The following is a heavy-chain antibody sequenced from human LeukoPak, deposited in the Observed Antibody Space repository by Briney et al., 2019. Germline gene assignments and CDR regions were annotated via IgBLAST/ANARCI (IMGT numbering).Heavy chain of an antibody. Sequence: QPGGSLRLSCAASGFTFSSYAMHWVRQAPGKGLEYVSAISSNGGSTYYANSVKGRFTISRDNSKNTLYLQMGSLRAEDMAVYYCARSYCSSTSCHRIAIDYWGQGTLVTVSS. CDR1: GFTFSSYA. V-gene: IGHV3-64*01. D-gene: IGHD2-2*01. CDR2: ISSNGGST. J-gene: IGHJ4*02. CDR3: ARSYCSSTSCHRIAIDY.